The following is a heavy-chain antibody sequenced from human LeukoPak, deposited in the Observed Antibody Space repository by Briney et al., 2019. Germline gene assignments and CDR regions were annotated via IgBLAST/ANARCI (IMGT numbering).Heavy chain of an antibody. J-gene: IGHJ4*02. CDR2: IGPTGFDR. CDR3: ATETNGRHYDY. D-gene: IGHD1-14*01. V-gene: IGHV3-21*06. Sequence: PGGSLRLSRTTSGLTFSTSGFNWVRQAPGKGLEWVASIGPTGFDRYHADSIKGRFTISRDNANNFLYLQMDSLRAEDTAVYYCATETNGRHYDYWGRGTLLTVSS. CDR1: GLTFSTSG.